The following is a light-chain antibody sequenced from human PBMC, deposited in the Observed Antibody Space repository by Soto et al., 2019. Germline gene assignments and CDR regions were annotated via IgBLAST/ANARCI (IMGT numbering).Light chain of an antibody. J-gene: IGKJ1*01. CDR2: AAS. CDR3: QQSHSTPRT. Sequence: DIQMTQSPSSLSASVGDRVAITCRASQSISVSLNWYQQKSGKAPNLVIYAASSLQSGVPSRLSGSGSGKDFTLTIRSLQPEELATYYCQQSHSTPRTGGQGNKVDIK. CDR1: QSISVS. V-gene: IGKV1-39*01.